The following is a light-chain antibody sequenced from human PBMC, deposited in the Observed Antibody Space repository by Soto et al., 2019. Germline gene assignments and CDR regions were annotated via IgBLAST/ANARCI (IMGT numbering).Light chain of an antibody. V-gene: IGLV2-23*03. CDR1: SSDVGSYNL. CDR3: CSYAGSSTFDVL. Sequence: QSALTQPASVSGSPGQSITISCTGTSSDVGSYNLVSWYQQHPGKAPKLMIYEGSKRPSGVSNHFSGSKSGNTAFLTISGLQAEDEADYYCCSYAGSSTFDVLFGGGTKLTVL. J-gene: IGLJ2*01. CDR2: EGS.